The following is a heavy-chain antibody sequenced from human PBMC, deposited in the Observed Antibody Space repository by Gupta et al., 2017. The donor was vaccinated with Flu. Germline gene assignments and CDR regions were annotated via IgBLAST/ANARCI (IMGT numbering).Heavy chain of an antibody. Sequence: QVQLKQSGPGLVKSSQTLSLTFAVSGGSISEGGYYWSWIRHHQGKGLEWIGYIHRSGSTYYNPYLKSRLILSIETAKRQFSLDLGSVTAADTALYYCARSDSSMLEMRGAFDLWGQGTMITVSS. CDR3: ARSDSSMLEMRGAFDL. V-gene: IGHV4-31*11. D-gene: IGHD2/OR15-2a*01. CDR2: IHRSGST. J-gene: IGHJ3*01. CDR1: GGSISEGGYY.